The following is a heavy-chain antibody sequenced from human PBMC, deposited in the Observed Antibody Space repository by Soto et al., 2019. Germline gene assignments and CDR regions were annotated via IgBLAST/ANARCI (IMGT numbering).Heavy chain of an antibody. V-gene: IGHV3-7*03. D-gene: IGHD2-15*01. CDR3: ATVSIEGYSYDNINCARDFDH. J-gene: IGHJ4*01. Sequence: GGSLRLSCAASGFPFSSYSMNLVRQSPGKGLEWVANIKLDGSDKNYVDSVKGRFTISRDNVKNSLFLQMSRLRVEDTAVYYCATVSIEGYSYDNINCARDFDHWGQGILVTVSS. CDR1: GFPFSSYS. CDR2: IKLDGSDK.